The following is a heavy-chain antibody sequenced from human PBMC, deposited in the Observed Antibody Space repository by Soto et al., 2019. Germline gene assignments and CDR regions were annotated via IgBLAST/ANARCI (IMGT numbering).Heavy chain of an antibody. V-gene: IGHV4-59*08. Sequence: QVQLQESGPGLVKPSETLSLTCTVSGGSINSYYWSWIRQPPGKGLEWIGYIYYSGSTNYNPSLKSRVTISVDTSKNQFSLKLSSVTAADTAVYYCARWGVDTAMVTEWFDPWGQGTLVTVSS. J-gene: IGHJ5*02. CDR2: IYYSGST. CDR3: ARWGVDTAMVTEWFDP. D-gene: IGHD5-18*01. CDR1: GGSINSYY.